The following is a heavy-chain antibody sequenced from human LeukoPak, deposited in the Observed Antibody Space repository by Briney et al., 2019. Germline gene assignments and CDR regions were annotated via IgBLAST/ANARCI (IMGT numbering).Heavy chain of an antibody. CDR2: INIDGSGT. D-gene: IGHD7-27*01. V-gene: IGHV3-74*01. J-gene: IGHJ6*03. CDR1: GFTFSSFW. Sequence: GGSLRLSCAASGFTFSSFWMHWVRHAPGKGLVWVSRINIDGSGTTYADSVKGRFTISRDNAKNTLYLQMNSLRVEDTAVYYCARVRPGYYYMDVWGKGTTVTVSS. CDR3: ARVRPGYYYMDV.